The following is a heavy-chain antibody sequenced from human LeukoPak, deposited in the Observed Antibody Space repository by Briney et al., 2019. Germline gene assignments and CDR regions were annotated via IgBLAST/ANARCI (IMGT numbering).Heavy chain of an antibody. J-gene: IGHJ4*02. CDR2: IKQDGSEK. Sequence: GGSLRLSCAASGFTFSSYWMSWVRQAPGKGLEWVANIKQDGSEKYYVDSVKGRFTISRDNAKNSLYLQMNSLRAGDTAVYYCARDFYYYGSGSYPYYFDYWGQGTLVTVSS. CDR1: GFTFSSYW. CDR3: ARDFYYYGSGSYPYYFDY. D-gene: IGHD3-10*01. V-gene: IGHV3-7*03.